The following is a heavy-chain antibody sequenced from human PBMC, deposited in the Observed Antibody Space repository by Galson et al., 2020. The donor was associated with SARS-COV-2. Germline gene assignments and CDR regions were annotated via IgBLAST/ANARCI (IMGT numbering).Heavy chain of an antibody. V-gene: IGHV1-2*02. CDR1: GYTFTGYY. Sequence: ASVKVSCKASGYTFTGYYMHWVRQAPGQGLEWMGWINPNSGGTNYAQKFQGRVTMTRDTSISTAYMELSRLRSDDTAVYYCARVPQLKQYYYDSSGYYYYFDYWGQGTLVTVSS. CDR2: INPNSGGT. J-gene: IGHJ4*02. CDR3: ARVPQLKQYYYDSSGYYYYFDY. D-gene: IGHD3-22*01.